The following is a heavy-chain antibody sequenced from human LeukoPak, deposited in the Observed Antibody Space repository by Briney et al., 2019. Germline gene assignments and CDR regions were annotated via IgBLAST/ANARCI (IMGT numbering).Heavy chain of an antibody. CDR1: GFTFSSYW. J-gene: IGHJ4*02. V-gene: IGHV3-7*01. Sequence: GGSLRLSCAASGFTFSSYWMSWVRQAPGKGREWVANIKQDGSEKYYVDSVKGRFTISRDNAKNSLYLQMNSLRAEDTAAYYCARAPKITMVRGVMPVVDYWGQGTLVTVSS. CDR2: IKQDGSEK. D-gene: IGHD3-10*01. CDR3: ARAPKITMVRGVMPVVDY.